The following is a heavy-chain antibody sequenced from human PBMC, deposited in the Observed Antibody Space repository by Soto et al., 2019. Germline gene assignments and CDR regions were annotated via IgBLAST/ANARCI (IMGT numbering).Heavy chain of an antibody. CDR1: GGSVSTGSYD. V-gene: IGHV4-61*01. CDR2: IFFTGSA. CDR3: ARDGHGMDV. J-gene: IGHJ6*02. Sequence: SETLSLTCTVSGGSVSTGSYDWSWIRQPPGKGLEWIGKIFFTGSAHYNPSLRNRVTMSVDTSKDQFSLTLTSVTAADTAVYYCARDGHGMDVWGQGTTVT.